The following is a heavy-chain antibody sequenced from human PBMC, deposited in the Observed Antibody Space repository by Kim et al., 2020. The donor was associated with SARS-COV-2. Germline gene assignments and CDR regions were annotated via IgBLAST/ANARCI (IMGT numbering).Heavy chain of an antibody. V-gene: IGHV4-39*01. CDR3: ASGVRGVLVDP. CDR1: GGSISSSSYY. J-gene: IGHJ5*02. CDR2: IYYSGST. D-gene: IGHD3-10*01. Sequence: SETLSLTCTVSGGSISSSSYYWGWIRQPPGKGLEWIGSIYYSGSTYYNPSLKSRVTISVDTSKNQFSLKLSSVTAADTAVYYCASGVRGVLVDPWGQGTLVTVSS.